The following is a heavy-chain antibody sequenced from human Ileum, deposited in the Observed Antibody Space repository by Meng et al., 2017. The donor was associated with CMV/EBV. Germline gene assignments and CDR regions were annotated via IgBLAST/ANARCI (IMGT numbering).Heavy chain of an antibody. Sequence: SGFTFSDHGMHWVRQAPGKGLEWVAFVQYDRFSKYYADAVKSRFTISREHSNNTLYLQMDSLRPEDTAIYYCARDFRYKWSYWLDPWGQGTLVTVSS. CDR1: GFTFSDHG. CDR3: ARDFRYKWSYWLDP. V-gene: IGHV3-30*02. CDR2: VQYDRFSK. D-gene: IGHD1-7*01. J-gene: IGHJ5*02.